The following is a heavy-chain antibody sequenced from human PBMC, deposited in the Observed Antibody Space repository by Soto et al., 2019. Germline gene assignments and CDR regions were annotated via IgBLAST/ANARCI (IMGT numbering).Heavy chain of an antibody. CDR3: ARAGDFWSGNYYYGMDV. V-gene: IGHV4-4*07. Sequence: TLXLTCTVSGCSISGYYWSWIRQPAGKGLELIGRIYTSGSTNYNPSLKSRVTMSVDTSKNRFSLKLSSVTAADTAVYYCARAGDFWSGNYYYGMDVWGQGTTVTVSS. CDR1: GCSISGYY. J-gene: IGHJ6*02. CDR2: IYTSGST. D-gene: IGHD3-3*01.